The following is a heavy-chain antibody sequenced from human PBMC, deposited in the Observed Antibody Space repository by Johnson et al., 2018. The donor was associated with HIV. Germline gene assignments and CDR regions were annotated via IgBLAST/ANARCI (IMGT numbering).Heavy chain of an antibody. J-gene: IGHJ3*02. Sequence: VQLVESGGGLVQPGGSLRLSCAASGFTVSNKYMSWVRQAPGKGLEWVSVIYSGGTTYYADSVKGRFTISRDSSKNTLYLQMNSLRAEDTAVYYCAKSDVVVIPEGAFDIWGQGTMVTVSS. D-gene: IGHD2-21*01. CDR1: GFTVSNKY. CDR2: IYSGGTT. V-gene: IGHV3-66*01. CDR3: AKSDVVVIPEGAFDI.